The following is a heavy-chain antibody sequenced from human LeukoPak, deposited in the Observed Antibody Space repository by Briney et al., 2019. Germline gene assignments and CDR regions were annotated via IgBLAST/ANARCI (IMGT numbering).Heavy chain of an antibody. CDR2: IKSKTGGGTT. CDR3: TTVGSSWYFDY. J-gene: IGHJ4*02. D-gene: IGHD6-13*01. V-gene: IGHV3-15*01. Sequence: ETLPLTCAVYGGSFSGYYWSWIRQPPGKGLEWVGRIKSKTGGGTTDYAAPVKGRFTISRDDSKNTLYLQMNSLKTEDTAVYYCTTVGSSWYFDYWGQGTLVTVSS. CDR1: GGSFSGYY.